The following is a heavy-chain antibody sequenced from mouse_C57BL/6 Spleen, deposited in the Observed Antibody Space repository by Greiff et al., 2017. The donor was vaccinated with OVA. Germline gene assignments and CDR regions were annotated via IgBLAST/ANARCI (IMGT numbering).Heavy chain of an antibody. J-gene: IGHJ2*01. CDR1: GYSFTGYY. V-gene: IGHV1-42*01. CDR2: INPSTGGT. Sequence: ESGPELVKPGASVKISCKASGYSFTGYYMNWVKQSPEKSLEWIGEINPSTGGTTYNQKFKAKATLTVDKSSSTAYMQLKSLTSEDSAVYYCARSPIPFDYWGQGTTLTVSS. CDR3: ARSPIPFDY.